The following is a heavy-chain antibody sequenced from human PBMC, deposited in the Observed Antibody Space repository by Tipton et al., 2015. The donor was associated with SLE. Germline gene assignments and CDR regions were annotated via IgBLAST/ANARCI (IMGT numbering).Heavy chain of an antibody. D-gene: IGHD2-15*01. J-gene: IGHJ3*02. CDR3: ARPEYCSGGSCYRGAFDI. V-gene: IGHV4-38-2*01. Sequence: TLSLTCAVSGYSISSGYYWGWIRQPPGKGLEGNGSIYPSGSTYYTPSLKSRVTTSVDTSKNQFSLSLYSVTVEDTAVYYCARPEYCSGGSCYRGAFDIWGQGTMVTVSS. CDR2: IYPSGST. CDR1: GYSISSGYY.